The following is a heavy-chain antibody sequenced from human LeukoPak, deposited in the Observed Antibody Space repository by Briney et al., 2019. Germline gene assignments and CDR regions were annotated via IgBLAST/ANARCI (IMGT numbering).Heavy chain of an antibody. J-gene: IGHJ3*02. D-gene: IGHD2-2*01. CDR2: IIPILGIA. CDR3: ASPRALYCSSTSCQTANGAFDI. Sequence: GASVKVSCKASGGTFSSYTISWVRQAPGQGLEWMGRIIPILGIANYAQKFQGRVTITADKSTSPAHMALSSLRSEDTAVYYCASPRALYCSSTSCQTANGAFDIWGQGTMVTVSS. V-gene: IGHV1-69*02. CDR1: GGTFSSYT.